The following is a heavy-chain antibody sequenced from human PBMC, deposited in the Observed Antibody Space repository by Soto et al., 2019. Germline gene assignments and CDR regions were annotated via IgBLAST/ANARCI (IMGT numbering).Heavy chain of an antibody. D-gene: IGHD2-15*01. CDR1: GGSISSGGYY. CDR3: ASNFFSVDCSGGSCYWANYFDY. V-gene: IGHV4-31*03. Sequence: SETLSLTCTVSGGSISSGGYYWSWIRQHPGKGLEWIGYIYYSGSTYYNPSLKSRVTISVGTSKNQFSLKLSSETAADTAVYYCASNFFSVDCSGGSCYWANYFDYWGQGTLVTVSS. J-gene: IGHJ4*02. CDR2: IYYSGST.